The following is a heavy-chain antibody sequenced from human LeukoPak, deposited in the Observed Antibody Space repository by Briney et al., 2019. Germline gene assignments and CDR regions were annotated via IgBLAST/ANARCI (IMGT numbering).Heavy chain of an antibody. V-gene: IGHV3-30*02. Sequence: GGSLRLSCAASGFTFSSYGMHWVRQAPGMGLEWVAFIHYDGNNKYYADSVKGRFTISRDNSKNTLYLQMNSLRAEDTAVYYCAKVSGGDFDYWGQGTLVTVSS. CDR2: IHYDGNNK. CDR1: GFTFSSYG. D-gene: IGHD6-19*01. J-gene: IGHJ4*02. CDR3: AKVSGGDFDY.